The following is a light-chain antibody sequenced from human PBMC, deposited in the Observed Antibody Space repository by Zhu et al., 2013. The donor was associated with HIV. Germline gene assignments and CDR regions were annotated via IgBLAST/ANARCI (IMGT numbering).Light chain of an antibody. CDR2: AAS. J-gene: IGKJ2*04. Sequence: DIQMTQSPSSLSASVGDRVTITCRASQTIDSYLHWYQQKPGKAPNLLVYAASTLQTGVPSRFSGSGFGTDFTLTISSLQPEDFATYYCQQSYSTPCSFGQGTKLEIK. CDR1: QTIDSY. V-gene: IGKV1-39*01. CDR3: QQSYSTPCS.